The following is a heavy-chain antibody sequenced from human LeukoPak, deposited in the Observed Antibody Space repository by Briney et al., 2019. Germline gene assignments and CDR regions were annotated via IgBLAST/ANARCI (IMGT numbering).Heavy chain of an antibody. CDR2: ISSNGGST. CDR1: GFTFSSYA. D-gene: IGHD3-16*02. CDR3: VKDRYDYVWGSYRYFDY. J-gene: IGHJ4*02. Sequence: GGSLRLSCSASGFTFSSYAMHWVRQAPGKGLEYVSAISSNGGSTYYADSVKGRFTISRDNSKNTLYLQMSSLGAEDTAVHYCVKDRYDYVWGSYRYFDYWGQGTLVTVSS. V-gene: IGHV3-64D*06.